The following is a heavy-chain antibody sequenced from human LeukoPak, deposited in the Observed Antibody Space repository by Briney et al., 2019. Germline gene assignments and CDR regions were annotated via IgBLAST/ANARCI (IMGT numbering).Heavy chain of an antibody. V-gene: IGHV1-8*01. CDR2: MNTRSANT. CDR3: ARKGPANYYYYYMDV. D-gene: IGHD2-2*01. Sequence: GASVRVSHKASGHTFTIYDTNWGPQAPGQGREWGGWMNTRSANTGYTQKSKGRVTMTTNISINTAYMELRSLRSEDTDVYFCARKGPANYYYYYMDVWGKGTTVTVPS. J-gene: IGHJ6*03. CDR1: GHTFTIYD.